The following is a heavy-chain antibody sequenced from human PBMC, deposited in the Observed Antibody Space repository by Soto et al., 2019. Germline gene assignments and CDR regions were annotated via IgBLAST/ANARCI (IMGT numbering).Heavy chain of an antibody. J-gene: IGHJ4*02. CDR1: GYTFTSYY. D-gene: IGHD6-6*01. CDR3: ARGMGIIAARGPDFYFDY. Sequence: QVQLVQSGAEVKKPGASVKVSCKASGYTFTSYYMHWVRQAPGQGLEWMGIINPSGGSTSYAQKFQGRVTMTRDTSTSTVYMELSSLGSEDTAVYYCARGMGIIAARGPDFYFDYWGQGTLVTVSS. CDR2: INPSGGST. V-gene: IGHV1-46*01.